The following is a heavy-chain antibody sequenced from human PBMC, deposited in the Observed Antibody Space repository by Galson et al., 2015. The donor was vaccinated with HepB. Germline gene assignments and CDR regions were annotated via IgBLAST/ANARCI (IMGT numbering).Heavy chain of an antibody. CDR3: ARALYDSSGYLSPFDY. CDR1: GYTFTSYY. J-gene: IGHJ4*02. CDR2: INPSGGST. Sequence: SVKVSCKASGYTFTSYYMHWVRQAPGQGLEWMGIINPSGGSTSYAQKFQGRVTMTRDTSTSTVYMELSSLRSEDTAVYYCARALYDSSGYLSPFDYWGQGTLVTVSS. V-gene: IGHV1-46*01. D-gene: IGHD3-22*01.